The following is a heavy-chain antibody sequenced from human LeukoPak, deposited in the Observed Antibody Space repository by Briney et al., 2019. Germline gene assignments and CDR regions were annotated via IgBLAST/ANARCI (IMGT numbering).Heavy chain of an antibody. CDR1: YASISTYY. D-gene: IGHD6-13*01. CDR3: AGRIAAADPDAFDI. CDR2: IYYSWNT. Sequence: SETLSLTCAVLYASISTYYWSGIRQPPGKGLERIGYIYYSWNTNYNPSLRIRVTISIDTSKNHFSLRLSSVPAADTAVYYCAGRIAAADPDAFDIWGQGTMVTVSS. J-gene: IGHJ3*02. V-gene: IGHV4-59*08.